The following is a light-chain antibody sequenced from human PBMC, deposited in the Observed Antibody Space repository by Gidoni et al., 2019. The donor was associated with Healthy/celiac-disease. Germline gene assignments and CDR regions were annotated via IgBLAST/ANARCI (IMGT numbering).Light chain of an antibody. J-gene: IGLJ2*01. Sequence: SAELPQDPAVSVALGQTVRITCQGASLRSYYASWYQQKPGQAPVLVSYGKNNRPSGIPDRFSGTSSGNTASLTITGAQAEDEADYYCNSRDSIGNHVVFGGGTKLTVL. V-gene: IGLV3-19*01. CDR2: GKN. CDR1: SLRSYY. CDR3: NSRDSIGNHVV.